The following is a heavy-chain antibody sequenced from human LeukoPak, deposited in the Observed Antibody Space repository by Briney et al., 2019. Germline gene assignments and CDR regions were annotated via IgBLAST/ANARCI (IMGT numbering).Heavy chain of an antibody. Sequence: SETLSLTCAVYGGSFSDYYWSWIRQPPGKGLEWIGEINHSGSTNYNPSLKSRVTISVDTSKNQFSLKPSSVTAADTAVYYCARRGGSGSYYNFWYYYYMDVWGKGTTVTISS. J-gene: IGHJ6*03. CDR3: ARRGGSGSYYNFWYYYYMDV. D-gene: IGHD3-10*01. V-gene: IGHV4-34*01. CDR1: GGSFSDYY. CDR2: INHSGST.